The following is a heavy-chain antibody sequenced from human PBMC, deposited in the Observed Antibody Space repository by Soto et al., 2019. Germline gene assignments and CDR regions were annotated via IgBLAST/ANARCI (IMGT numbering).Heavy chain of an antibody. CDR1: SISTYY. CDR2: IYYMGRT. CDR3: AGRNVRYYYYGMDV. Sequence: SETLSLTCTVGSISTYYWNWIRQPPGKGLEWIGYIYYMGRTNYNSSLKSRVTMSIDTSKNQFSLKLSSVTAADTAVYYCAGRNVRYYYYGMDVWGQGTTVTVSS. J-gene: IGHJ6*02. D-gene: IGHD1-1*01. V-gene: IGHV4-59*01.